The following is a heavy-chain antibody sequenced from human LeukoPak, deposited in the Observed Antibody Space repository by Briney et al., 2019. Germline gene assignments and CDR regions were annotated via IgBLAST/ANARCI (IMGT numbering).Heavy chain of an antibody. Sequence: ASETLSLTCAVSGGSISNSNGWSWVRQPPGKGLEWIGEIYHSGSTDYNPSLKSRVTISVDKSKNQFSLKLSSVTAADTAVYYCARTLWFGELLGYYGMDVWGKGTTVTVSS. CDR3: ARTLWFGELLGYYGMDV. CDR1: GGSISNSNG. J-gene: IGHJ6*04. V-gene: IGHV4-4*02. D-gene: IGHD3-10*01. CDR2: IYHSGST.